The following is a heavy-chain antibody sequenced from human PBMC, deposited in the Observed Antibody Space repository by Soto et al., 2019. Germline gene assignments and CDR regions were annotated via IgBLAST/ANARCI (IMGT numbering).Heavy chain of an antibody. CDR3: ARGRITMIVVVPMDV. J-gene: IGHJ6*02. D-gene: IGHD3-22*01. CDR1: GGSVSSGSYY. CDR2: IYYSGST. Sequence: SETLCLTCTVSGGSVSSGSYYWSWIRRPPGKGLEWIGYIYYSGSTNYNPSLKSRVTISVDTSKNQFSLKLSSVDAADTAVYYCARGRITMIVVVPMDVWGQGTTVTVSS. V-gene: IGHV4-61*01.